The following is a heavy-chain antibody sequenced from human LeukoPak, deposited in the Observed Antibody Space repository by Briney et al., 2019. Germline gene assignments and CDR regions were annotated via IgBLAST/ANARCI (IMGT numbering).Heavy chain of an antibody. D-gene: IGHD1-26*01. J-gene: IGHJ4*02. CDR3: ARRALYSGSYNLFDY. V-gene: IGHV5-51*01. CDR1: GYSFTSYW. Sequence: GESLKISCKGSGYSFTSYWIGWVRQMPGKGLEWMGIIYPGDSDTIYSPSFQGQVTISADKSISTAYLQWSSLKASDTAMYYCARRALYSGSYNLFDYWGQGTLVTVSS. CDR2: IYPGDSDT.